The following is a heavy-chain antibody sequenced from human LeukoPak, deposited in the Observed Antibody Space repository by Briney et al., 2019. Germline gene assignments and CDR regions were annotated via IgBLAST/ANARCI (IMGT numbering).Heavy chain of an antibody. D-gene: IGHD5-24*01. Sequence: PGGSLRLSCAASGFTFGSYAMSWVRQAPGKGLEWVANIKLDGSEKHYVDSVKGRFTISRDNAKNSLYLQMNSLRAEDTAVYYCARVGDGYSQFDYWGQGTLVTVSS. CDR1: GFTFGSYA. J-gene: IGHJ4*02. V-gene: IGHV3-7*01. CDR2: IKLDGSEK. CDR3: ARVGDGYSQFDY.